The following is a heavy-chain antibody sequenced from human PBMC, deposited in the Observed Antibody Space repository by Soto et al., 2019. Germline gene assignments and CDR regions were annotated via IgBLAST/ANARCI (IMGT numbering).Heavy chain of an antibody. J-gene: IGHJ4*02. Sequence: GSLRLSCVVSGFTFSKYWMHWVRQTPGKGPEWVARVKPDGSDKWYVDSVKGRFTISRDNTKNSLYLQMNSLGAEDTAVYHCARGTTDGATYFDYWGQGTL. CDR2: VKPDGSDK. V-gene: IGHV3-7*03. D-gene: IGHD2-2*01. CDR3: ARGTTDGATYFDY. CDR1: GFTFSKYW.